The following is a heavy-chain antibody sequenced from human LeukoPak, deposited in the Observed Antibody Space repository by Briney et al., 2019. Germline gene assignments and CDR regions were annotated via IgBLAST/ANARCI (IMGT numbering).Heavy chain of an antibody. Sequence: KXSETLSLTCAVYGGSFSGYYWSWIRQPPGKGLEWIGEINHSGSTNYNPSLKSRVTISVDTSKNQFSLKLSSVTAADTAVYYCARNTAAAGTFLNRPKQFQLDYWGQGTLVTVSS. V-gene: IGHV4-34*01. CDR3: ARNTAAAGTFLNRPKQFQLDY. D-gene: IGHD6-13*01. CDR2: INHSGST. J-gene: IGHJ4*02. CDR1: GGSFSGYY.